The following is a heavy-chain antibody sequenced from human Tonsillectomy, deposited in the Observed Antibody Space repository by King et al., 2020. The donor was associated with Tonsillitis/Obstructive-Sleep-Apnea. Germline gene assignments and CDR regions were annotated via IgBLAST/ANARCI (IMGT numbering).Heavy chain of an antibody. Sequence: QYQLVQSGAEVKKPGASVKVSCKASGYTFSSYAMHWVRQAPGQRLEWMGWINAGNGNTKYSQKFQGRVTITRDTSASTAYMELSSLRSEDTAVYYCARSPLRSGYVANFYMDVWGKGTTVTVSS. CDR2: INAGNGNT. V-gene: IGHV1-3*01. CDR1: GYTFSSYA. D-gene: IGHD3-3*01. CDR3: ARSPLRSGYVANFYMDV. J-gene: IGHJ6*03.